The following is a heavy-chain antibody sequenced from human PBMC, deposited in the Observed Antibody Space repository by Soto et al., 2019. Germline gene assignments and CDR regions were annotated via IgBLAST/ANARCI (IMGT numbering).Heavy chain of an antibody. CDR3: ARSDNRNSLYGVDV. V-gene: IGHV4-34*01. CDR2: INHRGSS. J-gene: IGHJ6*02. CDR1: GGSLSGYY. D-gene: IGHD1-7*01. Sequence: LSLTCAVNGGSLSGYYWSWIRQSPGKGLEWIGEINHRGSSDYNPSLKSRVTISIDASKNHVTLELTSVTAADTAVYYCARSDNRNSLYGVDVWGQGTAVTVSS.